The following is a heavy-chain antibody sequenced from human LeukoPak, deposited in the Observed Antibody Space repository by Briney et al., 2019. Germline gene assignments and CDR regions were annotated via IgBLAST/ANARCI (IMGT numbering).Heavy chain of an antibody. CDR3: ARDVTMPRLPYRGGMDV. CDR2: IIPILGIA. CDR1: GGTFSSYA. D-gene: IGHD3-10*01. Sequence: GSSVKVSCKASGGTFSSYAISWVRQAPGQGLEWMGRIIPILGIANYAQKFQGRVTITADKSTSTAYMELSSLRSEDTAVYYCARDVTMPRLPYRGGMDVWGQGTTVTVSS. J-gene: IGHJ6*02. V-gene: IGHV1-69*04.